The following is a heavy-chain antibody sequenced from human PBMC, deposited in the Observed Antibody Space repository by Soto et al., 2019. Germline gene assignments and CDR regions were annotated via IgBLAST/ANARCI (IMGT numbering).Heavy chain of an antibody. V-gene: IGHV1-69*13. CDR2: IIPIFGTA. Sequence: SVKVSCKASGGTFSSYAISWVRQAPGQGLEWMGGIIPIFGTANYAQKFQGRVTITADESTSTAYMELSSLRSEDTAVYYCARGSVVITANFYYFDYWGQGTLVTVSS. CDR1: GGTFSSYA. D-gene: IGHD3-22*01. CDR3: ARGSVVITANFYYFDY. J-gene: IGHJ4*02.